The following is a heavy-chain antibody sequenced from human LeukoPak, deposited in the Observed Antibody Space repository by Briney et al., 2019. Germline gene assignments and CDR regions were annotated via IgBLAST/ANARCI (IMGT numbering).Heavy chain of an antibody. V-gene: IGHV4-4*02. J-gene: IGHJ3*02. Sequence: PSGTLSLTCAVSGGSISSSNWWSWVRQPPGKGLEWIGEIYHSGSTNYNPSLKSRVTISVDKSKNQFSLKLSSVTAADTAVYYCARETIDITIIEVVRMGDAFDIWGQGTMVAVSS. CDR3: ARETIDITIIEVVRMGDAFDI. D-gene: IGHD3-22*01. CDR1: GGSISSSNW. CDR2: IYHSGST.